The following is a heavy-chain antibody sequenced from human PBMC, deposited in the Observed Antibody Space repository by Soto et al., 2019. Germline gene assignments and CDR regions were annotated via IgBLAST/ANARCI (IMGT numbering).Heavy chain of an antibody. J-gene: IGHJ1*01. D-gene: IGHD6-13*01. V-gene: IGHV4-59*01. CDR3: ARAYNSTGSQYFQH. Sequence: SETLSLTCTVSGDSISSFYWTWIRQPPGKGLEWIGYIYYSGSTNYNPSLKSRVTISVDTSKNQFSLKLSSVTAADTAVYYCARAYNSTGSQYFQHWGQGTLVTVSS. CDR2: IYYSGST. CDR1: GDSISSFY.